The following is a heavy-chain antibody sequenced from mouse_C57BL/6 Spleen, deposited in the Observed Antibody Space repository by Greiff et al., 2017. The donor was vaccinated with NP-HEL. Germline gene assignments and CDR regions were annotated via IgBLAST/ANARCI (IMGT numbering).Heavy chain of an antibody. D-gene: IGHD1-1*01. CDR1: GYAFSSSW. Sequence: VQLQQSGPELVKPGASVKISCKASGYAFSSSWMNWVKQRPGKGLEWIGRIYPGDGDTNYNGKFKGKATLTADKSSSTAYMQLSSLTSEDSAVYFCARSGYCGSSSYWYFDVWGTGTTVTVSS. J-gene: IGHJ1*03. CDR2: IYPGDGDT. CDR3: ARSGYCGSSSYWYFDV. V-gene: IGHV1-82*01.